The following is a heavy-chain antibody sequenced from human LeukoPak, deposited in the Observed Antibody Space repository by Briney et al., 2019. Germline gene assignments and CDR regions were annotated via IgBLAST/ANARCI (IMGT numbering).Heavy chain of an antibody. CDR2: IYPGDSDI. CDR3: AGAAAGTAIDS. D-gene: IGHD6-13*01. Sequence: GESLKISCKGSGYRFSTYWIAWVRQMPGKGLEWMGIIYPGDSDIRYSPSFQGQFTISADKSISTAYLQWSSLKASDTAIYYCAGAAAGTAIDSWSQGTLVTVSS. CDR1: GYRFSTYW. J-gene: IGHJ4*02. V-gene: IGHV5-51*01.